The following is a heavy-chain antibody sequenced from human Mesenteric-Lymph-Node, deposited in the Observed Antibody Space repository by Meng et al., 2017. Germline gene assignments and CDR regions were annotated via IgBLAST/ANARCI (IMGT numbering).Heavy chain of an antibody. D-gene: IGHD2-21*02. CDR2: VNAASGNT. CDR1: GYSFTTYG. J-gene: IGHJ4*02. Sequence: QVQLVQSGADVKKPGASVMVSCKTSGYSFTTYGIHWVRQAPGQSLEWMGWVNAASGNTRYSQKFQDRVTINRDTSASSAYMEVSSLRSEDTAVYYCAKSSLHAGTLYFDSWGQGTLVTVSS. V-gene: IGHV1-3*01. CDR3: AKSSLHAGTLYFDS.